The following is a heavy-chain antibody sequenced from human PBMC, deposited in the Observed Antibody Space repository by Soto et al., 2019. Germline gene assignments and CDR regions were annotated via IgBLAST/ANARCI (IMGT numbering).Heavy chain of an antibody. CDR1: GFTFSSYA. V-gene: IGHV3-23*01. J-gene: IGHJ3*02. D-gene: IGHD2-2*01. CDR2: ISGSGGST. Sequence: GGSLRLSCAASGFTFSSYAMSWVRQAPGKGLELVSGISGSGGSTYYADSVKGRFTISRDNSKNTLYLQMNSLRAEDTALYYCAKPLGPAAIRDAFDIWGQGTMVTVSS. CDR3: AKPLGPAAIRDAFDI.